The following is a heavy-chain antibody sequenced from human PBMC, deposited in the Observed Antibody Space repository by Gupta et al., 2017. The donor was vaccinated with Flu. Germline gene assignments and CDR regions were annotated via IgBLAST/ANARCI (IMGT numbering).Heavy chain of an antibody. CDR3: AKVDGGGSRSAFDF. V-gene: IGHV3-23*01. J-gene: IGHJ4*02. CDR2: ISDSGGTT. CDR1: SYA. D-gene: IGHD2-15*01. Sequence: SYAMSWVRQAPGKGLEWVSGISDSGGTTYYADSVKGRFTISRDNSKNTQYLQMNSLRAEDTAVYYCAKVDGGGSRSAFDFWGQGTLVTVSS.